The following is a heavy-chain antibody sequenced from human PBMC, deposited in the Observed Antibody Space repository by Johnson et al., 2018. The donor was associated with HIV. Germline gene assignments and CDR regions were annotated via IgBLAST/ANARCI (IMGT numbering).Heavy chain of an antibody. CDR2: INWNGGST. CDR3: ARDTDSSSWYTGPDAFDI. V-gene: IGHV3-20*04. J-gene: IGHJ3*02. Sequence: VQLVESGGGVVQPGGSLRLSCAASGFSVTNTSVSWVRQAPGKGLEWVSGINWNGGSTGYADSVKGRFTISRDNAKNSLYLQMNSLRAEDTAVYYCARDTDSSSWYTGPDAFDIWGQGTMVTVSS. D-gene: IGHD6-13*01. CDR1: GFSVTNTS.